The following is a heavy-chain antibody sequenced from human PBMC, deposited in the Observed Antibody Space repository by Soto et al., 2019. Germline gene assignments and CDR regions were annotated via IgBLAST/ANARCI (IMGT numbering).Heavy chain of an antibody. D-gene: IGHD4-17*01. CDR3: MTIRRAVTSLY. Sequence: EVQLVESGGGFVQPGGSLRLSCAASGLTFSSFAMNWVRQAPGKGLEWVSYISTGGSPIYYADSVKCRFTIYRDNARNSLYLKMNGLRAEDAAGEYCMTIRRAVTSLYWGQGALVTVSS. CDR2: ISTGGSPI. CDR1: GLTFSSFA. J-gene: IGHJ4*02. V-gene: IGHV3-48*01.